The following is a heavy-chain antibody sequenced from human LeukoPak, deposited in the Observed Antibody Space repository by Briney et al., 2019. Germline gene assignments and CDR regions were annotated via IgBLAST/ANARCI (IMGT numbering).Heavy chain of an antibody. Sequence: SETLSLTCAVYGGSFSGYYWSWIRQPPGKGLEWIGEINHSGSTNYNPSLRSRATISADTSKNQFSLKLSSVTAADTAVYYCARGYCSSTSFLHAFDIWGEGTMVTVSS. V-gene: IGHV4-34*01. CDR1: GGSFSGYY. CDR3: ARGYCSSTSFLHAFDI. CDR2: INHSGST. J-gene: IGHJ3*02. D-gene: IGHD2-2*01.